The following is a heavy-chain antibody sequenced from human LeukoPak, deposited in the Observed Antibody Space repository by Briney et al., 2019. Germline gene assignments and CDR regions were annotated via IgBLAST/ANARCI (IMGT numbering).Heavy chain of an antibody. CDR3: ARDLRLPYYYGVDV. J-gene: IGHJ6*02. Sequence: PGGSLRLSCAASGFTFSSYWMSWVRQAPGKGLEWVANIKQDGSEKYYVDSVKGRFTISRDNAKNSLYLQMNSLRAEDTAVYYCARDLRLPYYYGVDVWGQGTTVTVSS. CDR1: GFTFSSYW. V-gene: IGHV3-7*01. CDR2: IKQDGSEK.